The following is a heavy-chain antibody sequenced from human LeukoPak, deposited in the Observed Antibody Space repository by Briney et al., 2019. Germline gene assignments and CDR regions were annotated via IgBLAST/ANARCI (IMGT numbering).Heavy chain of an antibody. D-gene: IGHD2-2*01. CDR3: ARANFLYCSSSTCLFDY. CDR1: GYTFTDYY. Sequence: ASVKVSCKASGYTFTDYYMHWVRQAPGQGFEWMGWINPNDGDTNYAQKFQGRVTMARDTSNSTAHMEVSRLRSDDTAVYYCARANFLYCSSSTCLFDYWGQGTLVTVSS. CDR2: INPNDGDT. V-gene: IGHV1-2*02. J-gene: IGHJ4*02.